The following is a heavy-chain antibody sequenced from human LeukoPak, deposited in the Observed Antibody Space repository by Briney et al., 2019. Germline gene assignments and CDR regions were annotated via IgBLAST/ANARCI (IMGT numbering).Heavy chain of an antibody. D-gene: IGHD6-19*01. V-gene: IGHV1-2*02. J-gene: IGHJ4*02. CDR2: INPNSGGT. CDR1: GYTFTGYY. CDR3: ARFPLEPYTSGAIDY. Sequence: ASVKVSCKASGYTFTGYYMHWVRQAPGQGLEWMGWINPNSGGTNYAQKSQGRVTMTRDTSISTAYMELSRLRSDDTAVYYCARFPLEPYTSGAIDYWGQGTLVTVSS.